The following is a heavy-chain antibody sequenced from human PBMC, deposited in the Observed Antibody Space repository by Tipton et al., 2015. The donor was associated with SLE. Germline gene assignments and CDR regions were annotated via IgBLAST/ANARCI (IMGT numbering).Heavy chain of an antibody. Sequence: TLSLTCTVSGGSISSGSYYWSWIRQPAGKGLEWIGRIYTSGSTNYNPSLKSRVTISVDTSKNQFSLKLSTVTAADTAVYYCATDSSGSYQGAAFDIWRQGTMVTVPS. J-gene: IGHJ3*02. CDR2: IYTSGST. V-gene: IGHV4-61*02. D-gene: IGHD1-26*01. CDR3: ATDSSGSYQGAAFDI. CDR1: GGSISSGSYY.